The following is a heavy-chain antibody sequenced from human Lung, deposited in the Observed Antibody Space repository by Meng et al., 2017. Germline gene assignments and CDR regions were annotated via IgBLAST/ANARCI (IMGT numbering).Heavy chain of an antibody. D-gene: IGHD6-13*01. J-gene: IGHJ2*01. CDR3: ARYVPNGSFWYFDF. V-gene: IGHV1-18*01. CDR1: GYIFTNYD. CDR2: ISVKNGEA. Sequence: QVQLVLSGADAKKPGDSMKVSCKASGYIFTNYDISWVRQAPGQGLEWMGWISVKNGEAKYPQNFQGRVTMTTDTTTSTAYMELRSLTSDDTAVYYCARYVPNGSFWYFDFWGRGTLVTVSS.